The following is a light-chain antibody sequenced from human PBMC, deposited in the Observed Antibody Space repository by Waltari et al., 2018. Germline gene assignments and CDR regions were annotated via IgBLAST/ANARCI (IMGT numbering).Light chain of an antibody. CDR1: SSDVGGYNY. V-gene: IGLV2-23*02. Sequence: QSALTQPASVSGSPGQSITISCTGVSSDVGGYNYVSWYQQYPGKAPKLMVYDVTKRPSCVSNRFSGSKSGNTASLTISGLQAEDEADYYCCSYAGSSTYVFGTGTKVTLL. J-gene: IGLJ1*01. CDR3: CSYAGSSTYV. CDR2: DVT.